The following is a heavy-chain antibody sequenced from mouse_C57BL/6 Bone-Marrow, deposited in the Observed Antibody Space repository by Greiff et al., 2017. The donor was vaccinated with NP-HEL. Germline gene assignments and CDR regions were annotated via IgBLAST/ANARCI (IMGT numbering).Heavy chain of an antibody. Sequence: QVQLQQPGAELVKPGASVKMSCKASGYTFTSYWITWVKQRPGQGLEWIGDIYPGSGSTNYNEKFKSKATLTVDTSSSTAYMQLSSLTSEDSAVYYCAVWLRREAWFAYWGQGTLVTVSA. D-gene: IGHD2-2*01. J-gene: IGHJ3*01. CDR1: GYTFTSYW. V-gene: IGHV1-55*01. CDR3: AVWLRREAWFAY. CDR2: IYPGSGST.